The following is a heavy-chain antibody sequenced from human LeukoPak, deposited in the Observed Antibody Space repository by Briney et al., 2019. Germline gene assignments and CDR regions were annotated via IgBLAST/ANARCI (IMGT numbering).Heavy chain of an antibody. Sequence: PGGSLRLSCAASGFTFSSYSMSWVRQAPGKGLEWVSSISSSSSYIYYADSVKGRFTISRDNAKNSLYLQMNSLRAEDTAVYYCARGGEQWLADFDYWGQGTLVTVSS. CDR3: ARGGEQWLADFDY. J-gene: IGHJ4*02. CDR2: ISSSSSYI. V-gene: IGHV3-21*01. D-gene: IGHD6-19*01. CDR1: GFTFSSYS.